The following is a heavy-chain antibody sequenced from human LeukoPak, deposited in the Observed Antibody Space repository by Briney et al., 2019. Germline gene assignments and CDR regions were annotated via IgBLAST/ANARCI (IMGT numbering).Heavy chain of an antibody. D-gene: IGHD4-23*01. V-gene: IGHV4-39*01. Sequence: SETLSLTCTVSGGSIRSSGYYWGWIHQPPGKGLEWIGHIYYSGSTYANPYLKSRVTISVVTSKNQFSLKLSSVTAADTAVYYCARLIDYGGNSGYLQHWGQGTLVTVSS. CDR2: IYYSGST. CDR3: ARLIDYGGNSGYLQH. J-gene: IGHJ1*01. CDR1: GGSIRSSGYY.